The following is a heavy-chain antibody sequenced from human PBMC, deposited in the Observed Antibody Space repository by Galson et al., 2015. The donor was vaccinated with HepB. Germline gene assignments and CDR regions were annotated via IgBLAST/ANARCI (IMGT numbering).Heavy chain of an antibody. Sequence: SLRLSCAASGFSFTSYAMTWVRQAPGKGLEWVSGITSSGGNSYYTDSVKGRFTVSRDNSKNTLLLQLNSLRAEDTAMYFCAKDGIMVANNPYHFHYWGQGTLVTVSS. V-gene: IGHV3-23*01. J-gene: IGHJ4*02. CDR3: AKDGIMVANNPYHFHY. CDR2: ITSSGGNS. CDR1: GFSFTSYA. D-gene: IGHD2-15*01.